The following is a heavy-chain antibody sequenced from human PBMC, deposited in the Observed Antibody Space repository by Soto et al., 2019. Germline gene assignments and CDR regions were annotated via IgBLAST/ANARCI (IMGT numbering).Heavy chain of an antibody. D-gene: IGHD2-21*02. CDR2: INHSRTT. J-gene: IGHJ6*02. CDR1: GGSFSGFY. V-gene: IGHV4-34*01. CDR3: ARADRTLVTSYGLDV. Sequence: PSETLSLTCAVSGGSFSGFYWTWIRQPPGEGLEWIGEINHSRTTNFNPSLRSRLTISLDSSKKHFSLKLTSMTAADAAVYYCARADRTLVTSYGLDVWGQGTTVTVSS.